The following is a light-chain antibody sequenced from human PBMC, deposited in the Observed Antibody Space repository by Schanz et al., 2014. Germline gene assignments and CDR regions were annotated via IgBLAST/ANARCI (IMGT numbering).Light chain of an antibody. J-gene: IGKJ1*01. Sequence: EIVLTQSPATLSLSPGERATLSCRASQSVSSYLAWYQQKPGQAPRLLIYGASARPTAIPGRFSGSGSGTDFTLTISSLEPEDFAVYYCQHRSDWPWTFGQGTKVEIK. CDR2: GAS. CDR1: QSVSSY. CDR3: QHRSDWPWT. V-gene: IGKV3-11*01.